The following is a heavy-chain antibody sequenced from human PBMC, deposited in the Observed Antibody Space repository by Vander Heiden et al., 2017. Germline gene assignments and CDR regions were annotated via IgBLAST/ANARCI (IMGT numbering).Heavy chain of an antibody. CDR1: GGPANSDPDS. Sequence: QLQFPESGPGLVKPSDTLALTCSVLGGPANSDPDSWAWIRQPPGEGLEWIATIYSPGAAHYNPSLQSRVTISVDPSQNQFSLKLTSVCAADTAVYTCVRLRRFFGSGSFPDYWGQGARITVSS. J-gene: IGHJ4*02. CDR2: IYSPGAA. CDR3: VRLRRFFGSGSFPDY. D-gene: IGHD3-10*01. V-gene: IGHV4-39*01.